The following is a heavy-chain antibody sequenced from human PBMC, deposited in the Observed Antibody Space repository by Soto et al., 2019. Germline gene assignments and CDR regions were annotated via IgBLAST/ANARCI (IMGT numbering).Heavy chain of an antibody. CDR1: GDSISSGGHY. V-gene: IGHV4-31*03. J-gene: IGHJ4*02. CDR3: ARMGYCSGGSCYPLDY. Sequence: QVQFQESGPGLVKPSQTLSLTCTVSGDSISSGGHYWSWIRQYPGKGLEWIGSIYYSGSTYYNPSLKSRLTISVDTSKNQFSLKLSSVTAADTAVYYCARMGYCSGGSCYPLDYWGQGTLVTVSS. D-gene: IGHD2-15*01. CDR2: IYYSGST.